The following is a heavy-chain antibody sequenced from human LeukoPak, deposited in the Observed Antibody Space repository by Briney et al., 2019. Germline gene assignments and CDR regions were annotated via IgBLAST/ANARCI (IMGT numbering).Heavy chain of an antibody. J-gene: IGHJ4*02. D-gene: IGHD2-15*01. CDR3: ARQLEDVVGVAAIFDY. V-gene: IGHV4-34*01. CDR1: GHSFSGYY. CDR2: INHSGST. Sequence: PSEPLSLTCAVYGHSFSGYYWSWLRHPPGKRLEWIGEINHSGSTNYNPSLKSRVTISVDTSKNQFSLKLSSVTAADTAVYYCARQLEDVVGVAAIFDYWGQGTLVTASS.